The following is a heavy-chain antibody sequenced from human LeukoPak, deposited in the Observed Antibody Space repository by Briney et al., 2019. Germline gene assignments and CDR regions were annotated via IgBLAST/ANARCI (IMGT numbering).Heavy chain of an antibody. J-gene: IGHJ4*02. CDR3: VRQFDF. CDR2: IYTSEST. V-gene: IGHV4-61*09. Sequence: SETLSLTCSVSGGSINSGAYYWTWIRQPAGKGLEWIGNIYTSESTNYNPSLKTRVTTSLDTSKNHFSLTPKSVTAAGTAMYYCVRQFDFWGQGTMVAVSS. CDR1: GGSINSGAYY.